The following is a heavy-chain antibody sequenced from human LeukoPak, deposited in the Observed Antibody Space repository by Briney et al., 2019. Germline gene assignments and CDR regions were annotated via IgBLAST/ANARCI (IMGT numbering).Heavy chain of an antibody. CDR1: GFTFSSYA. CDR2: ISGSGGST. J-gene: IGHJ6*03. D-gene: IGHD3-3*01. Sequence: GGSLRLSCAASGFTFSSYAMSWVRQAPGKGLEWVSAISGSGGSTYYADSVKGRFTISRDNSKNTLYLQMNSLRAEDTAVYYCAKNLFGVVTAIPYYYYYYMDVWGKGTTVTVSS. V-gene: IGHV3-23*01. CDR3: AKNLFGVVTAIPYYYYYYMDV.